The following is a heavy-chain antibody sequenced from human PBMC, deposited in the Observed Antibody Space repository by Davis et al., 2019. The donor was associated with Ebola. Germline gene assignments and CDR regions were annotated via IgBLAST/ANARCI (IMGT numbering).Heavy chain of an antibody. J-gene: IGHJ6*02. CDR3: ARDPHVLRFLSGMDV. CDR2: ISSSSSTI. Sequence: PGGSLRLSCAASGFTFSSYSMNWVRQAPGKGLEWVSYISSSSSTIYYAASVKGRFTISRDNAKNSLYLQMNSLRDEDTAVYYCARDPHVLRFLSGMDVWGQGTTVTVSS. D-gene: IGHD3-3*01. CDR1: GFTFSSYS. V-gene: IGHV3-48*02.